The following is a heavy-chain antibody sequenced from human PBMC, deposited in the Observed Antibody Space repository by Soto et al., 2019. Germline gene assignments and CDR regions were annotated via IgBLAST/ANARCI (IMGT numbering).Heavy chain of an antibody. D-gene: IGHD2-15*01. CDR2: IYYSGST. Sequence: SETLSLTCTVSGGSISSGDYYWSWIRQPPGKGLEWIGYIYYSGSTYYNPSLKSRVTISVDTSKNQFSLKLSSVTAADTAVYYCARRXGYCSGGSCYLPHDNWFDPWGQGTLVTVYS. CDR1: GGSISSGDYY. CDR3: ARRXGYCSGGSCYLPHDNWFDP. J-gene: IGHJ5*02. V-gene: IGHV4-30-4*01.